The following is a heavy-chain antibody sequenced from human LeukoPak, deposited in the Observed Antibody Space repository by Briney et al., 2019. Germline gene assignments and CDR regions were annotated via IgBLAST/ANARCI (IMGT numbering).Heavy chain of an antibody. J-gene: IGHJ4*02. Sequence: ASVKVSCKASGYTFTGYYMHWVRQAPGQGLEWMGWINPNSGGTNYAQKFQGRVTMTRDTSITTAYMELTSLRSDDTAVYYCARDLFYSVSGTYYNVGRVFNYWGQGTLVTISS. CDR3: ARDLFYSVSGTYYNVGRVFNY. CDR2: INPNSGGT. V-gene: IGHV1-2*02. D-gene: IGHD3-10*01. CDR1: GYTFTGYY.